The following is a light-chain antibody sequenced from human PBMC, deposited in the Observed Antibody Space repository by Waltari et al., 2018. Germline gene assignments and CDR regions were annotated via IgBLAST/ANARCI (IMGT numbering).Light chain of an antibody. CDR3: QQYNSYSLLT. CDR1: QSISNW. J-gene: IGKJ4*01. V-gene: IGKV1-5*03. Sequence: DIQMTQSPSTLSASVGDRFTITCPASQSISNWLAWYQHKQVKDPKLLIDKASTLESGVAASFRGSGTETEFTLTISSLQTDDFATYYCQQYNSYSLLTFGGGTKVEIK. CDR2: KAS.